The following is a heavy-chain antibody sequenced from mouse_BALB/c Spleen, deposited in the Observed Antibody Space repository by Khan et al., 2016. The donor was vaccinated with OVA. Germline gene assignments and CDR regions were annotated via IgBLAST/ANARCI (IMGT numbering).Heavy chain of an antibody. CDR1: GYTFTSHT. CDR3: ARRTTGYALDY. J-gene: IGHJ4*01. CDR2: INPRSGYS. V-gene: IGHV1-4*01. D-gene: IGHD2-14*01. Sequence: QVQLKQSGAELARPGASVKMSCKASGYTFTSHTIHWVKQSPGQDLEWIGYINPRSGYSNYNQKFNDKATLTADKSSSTAYMQLSSLTSEDSAVDYCARRTTGYALDYWGQGTSVTVSS.